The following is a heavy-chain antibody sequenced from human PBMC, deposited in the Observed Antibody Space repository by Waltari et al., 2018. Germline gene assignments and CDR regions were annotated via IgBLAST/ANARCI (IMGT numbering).Heavy chain of an antibody. J-gene: IGHJ4*02. CDR3: ALSSGVVKGYLDY. CDR1: GFTISNNY. D-gene: IGHD3-3*01. V-gene: IGHV3-53*01. Sequence: EVQLVGRGGGLIQPGMSLRLSCAASGFTISNNYISWVRQAPGKGLEWVSVFYGGGSSYHADSVKGRFTVSRDASKNTVYLQMNSLTAEDTAVYYCALSSGVVKGYLDYWGQGTLVTVSS. CDR2: FYGGGSS.